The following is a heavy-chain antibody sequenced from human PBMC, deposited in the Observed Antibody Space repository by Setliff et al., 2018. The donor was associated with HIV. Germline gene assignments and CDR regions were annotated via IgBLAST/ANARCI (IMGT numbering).Heavy chain of an antibody. CDR2: INPNTGAT. Sequence: ASVKVSCKTAGYTFTGHFIHWMRQAPGQGLEWMGWINPNTGATDYAWRFEDRVTMTSDTSIRTVYMELSSLSSDDTAVYYCARDTAIGWYGESKMSDFWGQGTLVTVSS. J-gene: IGHJ4*02. D-gene: IGHD3-10*01. CDR3: ARDTAIGWYGESKMSDF. CDR1: GYTFTGHF. V-gene: IGHV1-2*02.